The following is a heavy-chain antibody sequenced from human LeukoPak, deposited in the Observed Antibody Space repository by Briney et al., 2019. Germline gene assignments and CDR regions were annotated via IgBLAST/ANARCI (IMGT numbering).Heavy chain of an antibody. D-gene: IGHD3-10*01. V-gene: IGHV4-59*08. Sequence: TSETLSLTCTISRGSISGFYWSWIRQPPGKGLEWIGYIYYSGSSNYNPSLKSRVTISVDTSRDQFSLKLSSVTAADTAVYYCARNRASGTPYFDYWGQGLLVTVSS. CDR3: ARNRASGTPYFDY. CDR1: RGSISGFY. CDR2: IYYSGSS. J-gene: IGHJ4*02.